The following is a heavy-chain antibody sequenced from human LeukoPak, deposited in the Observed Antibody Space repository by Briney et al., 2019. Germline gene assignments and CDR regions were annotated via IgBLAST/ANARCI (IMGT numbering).Heavy chain of an antibody. J-gene: IGHJ4*02. CDR3: ARDRGGYGGNSGLDY. Sequence: PGGSLRLSCAASGFTFSSYALHWVRQAPGKGLEWVADKSYDGSNKYYADSVKGRFTISRDNSKNTLYLQMNSLRAEDTAVYYCARDRGGYGGNSGLDYWGQGSLVTVSS. CDR2: KSYDGSNK. V-gene: IGHV3-30-3*01. CDR1: GFTFSSYA. D-gene: IGHD4-23*01.